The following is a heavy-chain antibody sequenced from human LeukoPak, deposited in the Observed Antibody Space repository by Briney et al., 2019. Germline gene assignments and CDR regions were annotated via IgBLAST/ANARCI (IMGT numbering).Heavy chain of an antibody. Sequence: GGSLRLSCAASGFTFSSYAMSWARQAPGKGLEWVSAISGSGGSTYYADSVKGRFTISRDNSKNTLYLQMNSLRAEDTAVYYCAKWRDSSGWYYFDYWGQGTLVTVSS. CDR2: ISGSGGST. CDR1: GFTFSSYA. D-gene: IGHD6-19*01. V-gene: IGHV3-23*01. CDR3: AKWRDSSGWYYFDY. J-gene: IGHJ4*02.